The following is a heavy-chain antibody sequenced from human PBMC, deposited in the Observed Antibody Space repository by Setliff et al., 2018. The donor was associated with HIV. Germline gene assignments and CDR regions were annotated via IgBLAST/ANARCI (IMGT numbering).Heavy chain of an antibody. Sequence: ASVKVSCKASGYTFTGYYMHWVRQAPGQGLEWMGWINPNSGGTNYAQKFQGWVTMTRDTSISTAYMELSRLRSDDTAVYYCARAPHVAVAVYYCARAHSYGSGSKISPWYFDYWGQGTLVTVSS. J-gene: IGHJ4*02. D-gene: IGHD3-10*01. CDR1: GYTFTGYY. CDR3: ARAPHVAVAVYYCARAHSYGSGSKISPWYFDY. CDR2: INPNSGGT. V-gene: IGHV1-2*04.